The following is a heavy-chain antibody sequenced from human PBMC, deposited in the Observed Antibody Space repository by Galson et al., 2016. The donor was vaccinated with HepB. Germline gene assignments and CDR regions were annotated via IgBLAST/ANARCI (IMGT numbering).Heavy chain of an antibody. D-gene: IGHD6-19*01. CDR1: GDSVSSGHYY. Sequence: LSLTCTVSGDSVSSGHYYWSWIRQPPGKGLEWIEYIYYTGSTYYNPSLKSRITISVDTSKNQFSLNLRSVTAADMAVYFCARVARSGSAWYIFTWGQGTLVTGSS. V-gene: IGHV4-61*01. CDR3: ARVARSGSAWYIFT. J-gene: IGHJ4*02. CDR2: IYYTGST.